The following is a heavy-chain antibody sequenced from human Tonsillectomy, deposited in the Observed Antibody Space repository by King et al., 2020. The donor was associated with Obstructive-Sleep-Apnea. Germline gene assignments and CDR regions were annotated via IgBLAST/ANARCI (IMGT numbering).Heavy chain of an antibody. J-gene: IGHJ6*02. V-gene: IGHV3-11*01. CDR1: GFTFSDYY. Sequence: VQLVESGGGLVKPGGSLRLSCAASGFTFSDYYMSWIRQAPGKGLEWVSYISSSGSTIYYADSVKGRFTISRDNVKNLLYLQMNSLRVEDTAVYYCARDHVVVVVAAIFQYFGIDVWGQGTTVIVSS. CDR3: ARDHVVVVVAAIFQYFGIDV. CDR2: ISSSGSTI. D-gene: IGHD2-15*01.